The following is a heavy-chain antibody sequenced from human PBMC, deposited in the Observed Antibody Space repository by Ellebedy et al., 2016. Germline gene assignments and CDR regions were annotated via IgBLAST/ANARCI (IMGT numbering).Heavy chain of an antibody. V-gene: IGHV3-33*01. CDR2: MWNDGSHS. CDR3: ATDRNRVRDN. D-gene: IGHD2/OR15-2a*01. Sequence: GESLKISXAASGFSLSNYVMHWVRQAPGKGLEWVAAMWNDGSHSHYGDSVKGRFTISRDNSKNTLYLQMNSLRAEDSGIYYCATDRNRVRDNWGQGTLVTVSS. J-gene: IGHJ4*02. CDR1: GFSLSNYV.